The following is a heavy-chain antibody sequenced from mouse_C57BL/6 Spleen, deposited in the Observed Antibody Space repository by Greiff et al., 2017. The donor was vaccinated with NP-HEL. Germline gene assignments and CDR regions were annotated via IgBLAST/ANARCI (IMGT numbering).Heavy chain of an antibody. CDR1: GYAFSSYW. V-gene: IGHV1-80*01. CDR3: AGSITTVVAFDY. CDR2: IYPGDGDT. Sequence: VQLQQSGAELVKPGASVKISCKASGYAFSSYWMNWVKQRPGQGLEWIGQIYPGDGDTNYNGKFKGKATLTADKSSSTAYMQLSSLTSEDSAVYFCAGSITTVVAFDYWGQGTTLTVSS. D-gene: IGHD1-1*01. J-gene: IGHJ2*01.